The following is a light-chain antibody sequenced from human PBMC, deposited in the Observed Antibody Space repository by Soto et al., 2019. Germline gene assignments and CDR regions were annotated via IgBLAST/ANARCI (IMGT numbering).Light chain of an antibody. V-gene: IGKV3-15*01. Sequence: EIVMTQSPATLSVSPGERATLSCRASQSVSSNLAWYQQKPGQAPRLLIYSTSIRATGIPARFSGSGSGTEFTLTISSLQSEDFAVYYCQQYNNWPSWTFGQGTKVDIK. CDR3: QQYNNWPSWT. CDR2: STS. CDR1: QSVSSN. J-gene: IGKJ1*01.